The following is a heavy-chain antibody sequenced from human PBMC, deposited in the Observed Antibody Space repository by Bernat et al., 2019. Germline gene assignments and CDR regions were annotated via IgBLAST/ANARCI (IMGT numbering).Heavy chain of an antibody. J-gene: IGHJ4*02. Sequence: EVQLVESGGGLVQPGGSLRLSCAASGFTFSSYSMNWVRQAPGKGREWVSYISSSSSTIYYADSVKGRFTISKDNAKNSLYLQMNSLRDEDTAVYYCARDRKDSSGYYPSGSLDYWGQGTLVTVSS. V-gene: IGHV3-48*02. CDR3: ARDRKDSSGYYPSGSLDY. CDR2: ISSSSSTI. D-gene: IGHD3-22*01. CDR1: GFTFSSYS.